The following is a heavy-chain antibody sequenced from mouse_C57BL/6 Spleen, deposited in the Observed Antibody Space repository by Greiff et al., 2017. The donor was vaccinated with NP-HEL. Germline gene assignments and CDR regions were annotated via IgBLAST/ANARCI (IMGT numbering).Heavy chain of an antibody. Sequence: QVQLKQSGAELVTPGASVKISCTASGYAFSSSWMHWVKQRPGKGLEWIGQIYPGDGDTNYNRKFTGKATLTADKSSSTAYMQLSSLTAEDSAVYFGARYDYDDYAMDGWGKGTSVTVAA. CDR2: IYPGDGDT. CDR3: ARYDYDDYAMDG. D-gene: IGHD2-4*01. CDR1: GYAFSSSW. J-gene: IGHJ4*01. V-gene: IGHV1-80*01.